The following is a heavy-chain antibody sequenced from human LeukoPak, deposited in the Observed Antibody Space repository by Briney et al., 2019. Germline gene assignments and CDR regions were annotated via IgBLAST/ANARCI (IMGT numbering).Heavy chain of an antibody. J-gene: IGHJ4*02. Sequence: SETLSLTRAVSGGSVSGYYWPWLRQPPGKGLEWIGEINHSGYTNYNPSLKSRVNISVDTSENHFSLMLSSLTAADTAVDYCARRGSRFGEFIRDYWGQGSLVTVSS. CDR1: GGSVSGYY. CDR3: ARRGSRFGEFIRDY. D-gene: IGHD3-16*01. V-gene: IGHV4-34*01. CDR2: INHSGYT.